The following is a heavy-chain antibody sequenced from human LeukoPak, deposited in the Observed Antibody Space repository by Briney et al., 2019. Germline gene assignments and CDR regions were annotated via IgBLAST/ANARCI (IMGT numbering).Heavy chain of an antibody. Sequence: PGGSLRLSCAASGFTFSSYWMSWVRQAPGKGLEWVANIKQDGSEKYYVDSVEGRFTISRDNAKNSLYLQMNSLRAEDTAVYYXXXXTXLRXXXXLXXXRPASXXXXYWG. J-gene: IGHJ4*01. CDR2: IKQDGSEK. CDR1: GFTFSSYW. V-gene: IGHV3-7*01. CDR3: XXXTXLRXXXXLXXXRPASXXXXY. D-gene: IGHD3-9*01.